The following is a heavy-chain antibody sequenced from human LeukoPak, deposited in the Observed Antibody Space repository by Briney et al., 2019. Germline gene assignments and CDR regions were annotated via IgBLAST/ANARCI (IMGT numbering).Heavy chain of an antibody. CDR3: ARDDNYYGSGSPLDY. CDR1: GFTFSSYA. Sequence: GRSLRLSCAAPGFTFSSYAMHWVRQAPGKGLEWVAVISYDGSNKYYADSVKGRFTISRDNSKNTLYLQMNSLRAEDTAVYYCARDDNYYGSGSPLDYWGQGTLVTVSS. V-gene: IGHV3-30*04. J-gene: IGHJ4*02. CDR2: ISYDGSNK. D-gene: IGHD3-10*01.